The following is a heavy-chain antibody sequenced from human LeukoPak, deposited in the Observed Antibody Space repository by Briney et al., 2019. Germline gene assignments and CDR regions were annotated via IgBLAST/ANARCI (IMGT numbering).Heavy chain of an antibody. Sequence: GGSLRLSCAASGFTFTNYDMHWVRQPTGKGLGWVSSIGIGGDRYYPDSVKGRFTISRGNAQNSLYLQMNSLRAGDTGVYYCTRGTRTGENWFDPWGQGTLVTVSS. J-gene: IGHJ5*02. CDR1: GFTFTNYD. V-gene: IGHV3-13*04. D-gene: IGHD7-27*01. CDR2: IGIGGDR. CDR3: TRGTRTGENWFDP.